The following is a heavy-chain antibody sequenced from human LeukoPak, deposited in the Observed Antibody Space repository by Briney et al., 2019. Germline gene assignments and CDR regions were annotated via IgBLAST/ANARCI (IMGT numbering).Heavy chain of an antibody. CDR3: AREWTPYYYDSSGID. CDR1: GFIVSSNY. Sequence: GGSLRLSCAASGFIVSSNYMSWVRQAPGKGLEWVSVIYSGGGTYYADSVKGRFTISRDNSKNTLYLQMNSLRAEDTAVYYCAREWTPYYYDSSGIDWGQGTLVTVSS. V-gene: IGHV3-66*01. D-gene: IGHD3-22*01. J-gene: IGHJ4*02. CDR2: IYSGGGT.